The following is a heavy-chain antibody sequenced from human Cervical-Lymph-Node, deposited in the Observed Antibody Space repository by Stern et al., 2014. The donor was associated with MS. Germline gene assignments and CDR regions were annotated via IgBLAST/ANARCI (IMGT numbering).Heavy chain of an antibody. Sequence: VQLVESGPGLVKPSETLSLTCTVSGGSNSSYYWSWSRQAPGKGLEWIGYTYYRGSNNYNPSLKSRVAISIDTSKNQFSLKLRSVTAADTAVYYCSSSGYNGVEDDFDYWGQGALVTVSS. CDR1: GGSNSSYY. CDR2: TYYRGSN. J-gene: IGHJ4*02. CDR3: SSSGYNGVEDDFDY. D-gene: IGHD3-22*01. V-gene: IGHV4-59*03.